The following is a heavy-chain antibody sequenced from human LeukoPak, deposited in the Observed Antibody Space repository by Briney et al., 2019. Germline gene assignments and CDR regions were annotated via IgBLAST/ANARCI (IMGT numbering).Heavy chain of an antibody. CDR2: IYYSGST. J-gene: IGHJ4*02. CDR1: GGSISSGDYY. V-gene: IGHV4-30-4*01. Sequence: SQTLSLTCTVSGGSISSGDYYWSWIRQPPGKGLEWIGYIYYSGSTYYNPSLKSRVTISVDTSKNQFSLKLSSVTAADTAVYYCARFMVRGVRNPAYFDYWGQGTQVTVSS. CDR3: ARFMVRGVRNPAYFDY. D-gene: IGHD3-10*01.